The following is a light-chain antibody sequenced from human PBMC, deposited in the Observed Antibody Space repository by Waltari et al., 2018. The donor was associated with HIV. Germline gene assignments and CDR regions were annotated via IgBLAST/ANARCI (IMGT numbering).Light chain of an antibody. J-gene: IGLJ2*01. CDR1: TITYTS. Sequence: QSALTQPASVSGSPGQSVTISCTGPTITYTSASWYQQHPAKAPKLIIFEGTYRPSGVSNRFSGSKSGNTASLTISGLQGEDEAHYYCSSYTASGSVIFGGGTNLTVL. CDR2: EGT. V-gene: IGLV2-14*03. CDR3: SSYTASGSVI.